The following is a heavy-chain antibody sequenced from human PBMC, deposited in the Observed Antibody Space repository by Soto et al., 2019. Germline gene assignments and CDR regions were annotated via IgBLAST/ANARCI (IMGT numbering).Heavy chain of an antibody. J-gene: IGHJ4*02. CDR3: ATRSPAFDY. V-gene: IGHV1-18*01. CDR2: ISTSKGNT. CDR1: GYTFTSYG. Sequence: QVQLVQSGPEVKKPGASVKVSCKTSGYTFTSYGISWVRQAPGQGLEWMGWISTSKGNTNYAQKSKGRVTMTTDTSTSTAYMELRNLRSDDTAVYYCATRSPAFDYWGQGTLVTVSS.